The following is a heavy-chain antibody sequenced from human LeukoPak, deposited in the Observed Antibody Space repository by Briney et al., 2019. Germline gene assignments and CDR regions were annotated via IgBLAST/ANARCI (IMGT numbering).Heavy chain of an antibody. CDR2: IKRKSDGGTT. V-gene: IGHV3-15*01. Sequence: PGGSLRLSCAASGLTFSNAWMSWVRQAPGKGLEWVGRIKRKSDGGTTDYAAPVKGRFTISRDDSKNTLYLQMNSLRAEDTAVYYCARDSDPIVRATLADYWGQGTLVTVSS. CDR3: ARDSDPIVRATLADY. J-gene: IGHJ4*02. D-gene: IGHD1-26*01. CDR1: GLTFSNAW.